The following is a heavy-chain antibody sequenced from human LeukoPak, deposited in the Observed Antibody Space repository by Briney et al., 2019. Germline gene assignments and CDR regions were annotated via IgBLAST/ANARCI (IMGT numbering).Heavy chain of an antibody. D-gene: IGHD2-2*01. CDR3: ARVDEYCSSTSCLVDY. CDR1: GYTFTSYG. V-gene: IGHV1-18*01. J-gene: IGHJ4*02. Sequence: ASVKASCKASGYTFTSYGISWVRQAPGQGLEWMGWISAYNGNTNYAQKLQGRVTMTTDTSTSAAYMELRSLRSDDTAVYYCARVDEYCSSTSCLVDYWGQGTLVTVSS. CDR2: ISAYNGNT.